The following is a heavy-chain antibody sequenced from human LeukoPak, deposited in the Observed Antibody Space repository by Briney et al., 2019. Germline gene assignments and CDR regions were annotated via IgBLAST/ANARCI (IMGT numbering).Heavy chain of an antibody. CDR3: ARGAVAGTTALDYYYYYGMDV. V-gene: IGHV3-30*04. Sequence: PGGSLRLSCAASGFTFSSYAMHWVRQAPGKGLEWVAVISYDGSNKYYADSVKGRFTISRDNPKNTLYVQMNSLRAEDTAVYYCARGAVAGTTALDYYYYYGMDVWGQGTTVTVSS. J-gene: IGHJ6*02. CDR2: ISYDGSNK. CDR1: GFTFSSYA. D-gene: IGHD6-19*01.